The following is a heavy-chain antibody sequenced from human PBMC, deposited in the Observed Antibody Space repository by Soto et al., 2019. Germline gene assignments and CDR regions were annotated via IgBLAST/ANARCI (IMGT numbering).Heavy chain of an antibody. CDR3: ARDMHTGFTHYFDP. V-gene: IGHV4-4*02. Sequence: SETLSLTCAVYGGSISSNKWWSWVRQPPGKGLEWIGEIYHSGSTNYNPSLKSRVTISLDKSKNQFSLKLTSVTAADSAVYYFARDMHTGFTHYFDPWGQGNLVTVSS. J-gene: IGHJ5*02. CDR1: GGSISSNKW. CDR2: IYHSGST. D-gene: IGHD5-12*01.